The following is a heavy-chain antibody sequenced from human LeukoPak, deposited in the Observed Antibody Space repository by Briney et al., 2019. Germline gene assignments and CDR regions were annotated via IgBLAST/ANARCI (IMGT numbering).Heavy chain of an antibody. Sequence: ASVKVSCKASGYTFTGYYMHWVRQAPGQGLEWVGWINPNSGGTNYAQKFQGRVTMTRDTSISTAYMELSRLRSDDTAVYYCARAPYCSSTSCHDAFDILGQGTMVTVSS. CDR2: INPNSGGT. J-gene: IGHJ3*02. V-gene: IGHV1-2*02. CDR1: GYTFTGYY. CDR3: ARAPYCSSTSCHDAFDI. D-gene: IGHD2-2*01.